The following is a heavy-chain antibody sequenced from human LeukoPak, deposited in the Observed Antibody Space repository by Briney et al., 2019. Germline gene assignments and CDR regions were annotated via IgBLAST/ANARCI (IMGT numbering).Heavy chain of an antibody. CDR2: ISYDGSNK. J-gene: IGHJ4*02. CDR1: GFTFSSYG. Sequence: PGRSLRLSCAASGFTFSSYGMHWVRQAPGKGLEWVAVISYDGSNKYYADSVKGRFTISRDNSKNTLYLQMNSLRAEDTAVYYCAKDSWYGDYWGQGTLVTVSS. D-gene: IGHD6-13*01. V-gene: IGHV3-30*18. CDR3: AKDSWYGDY.